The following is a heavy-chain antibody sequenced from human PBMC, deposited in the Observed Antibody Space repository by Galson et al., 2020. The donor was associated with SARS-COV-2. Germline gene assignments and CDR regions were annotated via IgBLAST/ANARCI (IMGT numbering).Heavy chain of an antibody. CDR3: LRQVGWGIYYYGLDF. J-gene: IGHJ6*02. V-gene: IGHV3-73*01. D-gene: IGHD1-26*01. CDR2: IRARANRYAT. Sequence: QAGGSLRLSCAASGFIFSDSAFHWVRQSSGRGLEWVGHIRARANRYATAYAASVRGRFTIYRDDSKNTAYLQMNSLESQDTAKYYCLRQVGWGIYYYGLDFWGQGTTVTVSS. CDR1: GFIFSDSA.